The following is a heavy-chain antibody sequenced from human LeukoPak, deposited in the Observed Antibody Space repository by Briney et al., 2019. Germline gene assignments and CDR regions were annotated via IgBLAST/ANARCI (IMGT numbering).Heavy chain of an antibody. V-gene: IGHV4-4*07. Sequence: SETLSLTCTASGGSISSYYWSWIRQPAGKGLEWIGRIYTSGSTNYNPSLKSRVTMSVDTSKNQFSLKLSSVTAADTAVYYCARFPTSYGRYYYGMDVWGQGTTVTVSS. J-gene: IGHJ6*02. CDR1: GGSISSYY. CDR2: IYTSGST. CDR3: ARFPTSYGRYYYGMDV. D-gene: IGHD3-16*01.